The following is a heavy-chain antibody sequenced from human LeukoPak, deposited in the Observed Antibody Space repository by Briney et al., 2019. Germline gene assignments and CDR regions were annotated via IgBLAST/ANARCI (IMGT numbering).Heavy chain of an antibody. Sequence: PSQTLSLTCTVSGASISSDTYFWSWIRQPPGKGLEWIGEINHSGSTNYNPSLKSRVTISVDTSKNQFSLKLSSVTAADTAVYYCARHNGRYTVTFAYWGQGTLVTVSS. CDR2: INHSGST. CDR3: ARHNGRYTVTFAY. V-gene: IGHV4-39*01. J-gene: IGHJ4*02. D-gene: IGHD4-17*01. CDR1: GASISSDTYF.